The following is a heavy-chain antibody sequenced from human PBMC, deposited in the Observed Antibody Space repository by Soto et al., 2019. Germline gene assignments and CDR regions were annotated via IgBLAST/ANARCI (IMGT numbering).Heavy chain of an antibody. CDR3: ARDRAGGDLHYFDY. Sequence: SETLSLTCTVSGGSISSGGYYWSWIRQHPGKGLEWIGYIYYSGSTYYNPSLKSRVTISVDTSKNQFSLKLSSVTAADTAVYYCARDRAGGDLHYFDYWGQGTLVTVS. V-gene: IGHV4-31*03. CDR1: GGSISSGGYY. J-gene: IGHJ4*02. D-gene: IGHD2-21*02. CDR2: IYYSGST.